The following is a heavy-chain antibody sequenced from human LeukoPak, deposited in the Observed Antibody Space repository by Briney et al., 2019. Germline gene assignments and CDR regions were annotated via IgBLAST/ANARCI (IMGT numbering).Heavy chain of an antibody. J-gene: IGHJ3*02. CDR2: INAGNGNT. D-gene: IGHD2-15*01. CDR3: ARDSCFGGTCFDDAFDI. CDR1: RYTFTSYA. Sequence: PGASVKVSCKASRYTFTSYALHWVRQAPGQRLEWMGWINAGNGNTKYSQKFQGRVTITRDTSANTAYMELSSLRSEDTAVYSCARDSCFGGTCFDDAFDIWGQGTMVTVSS. V-gene: IGHV1-3*01.